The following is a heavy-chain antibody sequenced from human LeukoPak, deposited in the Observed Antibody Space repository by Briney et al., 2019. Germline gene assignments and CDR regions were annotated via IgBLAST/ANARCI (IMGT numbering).Heavy chain of an antibody. CDR3: AKVPPPVVVITYYYYYYMDV. CDR1: GFTFSSYG. D-gene: IGHD3-22*01. V-gene: IGHV3-30*02. J-gene: IGHJ6*03. Sequence: AGSLRLFCAASGFTFSSYGMHWVRQAPGKGLEWVAFIRYDRSNKYYADSVKGRFTISRDNSKNTLYLQMNSLRAEDTAVYYCAKVPPPVVVITYYYYYYMDVWGKGTTVTVSS. CDR2: IRYDRSNK.